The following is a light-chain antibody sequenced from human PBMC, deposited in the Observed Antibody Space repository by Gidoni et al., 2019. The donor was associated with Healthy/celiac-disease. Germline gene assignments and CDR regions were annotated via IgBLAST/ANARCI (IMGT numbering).Light chain of an antibody. CDR1: QSISSY. J-gene: IGKJ4*01. V-gene: IGKV1-39*01. CDR3: QQSYSTPLT. CDR2: AAS. Sequence: DIQMTQSPSSLSASVGDRVTITCRASQSISSYLNWYHQKPGKAPKLLIYAASSLQSRVPSRFSGSGSGTDFTLTISSLQPEDFATYYCQQSYSTPLTFGGGTKVEIK.